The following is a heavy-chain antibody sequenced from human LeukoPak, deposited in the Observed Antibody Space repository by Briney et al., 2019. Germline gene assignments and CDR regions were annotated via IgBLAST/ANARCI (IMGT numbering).Heavy chain of an antibody. Sequence: GGSLRLSCAASGFTFSSYSMNWVRQAPGKGLEWVSSISSSSSYIYYADSVKGRFTISRDNAKNSLYPQMNSLRAEDTAVYYCARDLGNNWFDAWGQGTLVTVSS. J-gene: IGHJ5*02. CDR1: GFTFSSYS. CDR2: ISSSSSYI. CDR3: ARDLGNNWFDA. V-gene: IGHV3-21*01.